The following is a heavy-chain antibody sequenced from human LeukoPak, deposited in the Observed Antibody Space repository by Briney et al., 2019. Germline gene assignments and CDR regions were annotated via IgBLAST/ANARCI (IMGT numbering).Heavy chain of an antibody. J-gene: IGHJ4*02. Sequence: ASVKVSCKASGYTFTSYAMHWVRQAPGQRLERMGWINAGNGNTKYSQKFQGRVTITRDTSASTAYMELSSLRSEDTAVYYCARGRGFWSGYSYFDYWGQGTLVTVSS. D-gene: IGHD3-3*01. V-gene: IGHV1-3*01. CDR1: GYTFTSYA. CDR3: ARGRGFWSGYSYFDY. CDR2: INAGNGNT.